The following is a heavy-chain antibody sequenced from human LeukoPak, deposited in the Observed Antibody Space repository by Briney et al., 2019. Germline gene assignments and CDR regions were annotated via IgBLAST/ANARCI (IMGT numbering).Heavy chain of an antibody. V-gene: IGHV3-66*01. J-gene: IGHJ3*02. CDR3: ARGYYDILTGFLYAFDI. Sequence: GGSLRLSCAASGFTVSSNYMSWVRQAPGKGLEWVSVIYSGGSTYYADSVKGRFTISRDNSKNTLYLQMNSLRAEDTAVYYCARGYYDILTGFLYAFDIWGQGTMVTVSS. CDR2: IYSGGST. D-gene: IGHD3-9*01. CDR1: GFTVSSNY.